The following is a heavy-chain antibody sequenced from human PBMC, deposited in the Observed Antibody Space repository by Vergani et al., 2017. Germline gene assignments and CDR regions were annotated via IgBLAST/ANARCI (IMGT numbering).Heavy chain of an antibody. V-gene: IGHV4-34*01. CDR3: ARGETVRFFDY. D-gene: IGHD1-1*01. Sequence: QVQLQQWGAGLLKPSETLSLTCAVYGGSFSGYYWGWIRQPPGKGLEWIGEINHSGSTNYNPSLKSRVTISVDTSKNQFSLKLSSVTAADTAVYYCARGETVRFFDYWGQGTLVTVSS. CDR2: INHSGST. J-gene: IGHJ4*02. CDR1: GGSFSGYY.